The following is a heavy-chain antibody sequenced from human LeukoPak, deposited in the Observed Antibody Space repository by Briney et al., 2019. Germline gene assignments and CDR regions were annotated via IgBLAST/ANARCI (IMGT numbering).Heavy chain of an antibody. D-gene: IGHD6-13*01. CDR1: GGSISTYY. CDR3: ARVQGQQLVEWFDP. V-gene: IGHV4-59*01. Sequence: SETLSLTCTVSGGSISTYYWSWIRQPPGKGLEWIGHIYYSGNTRYNPSLKSRVTISVDTSKNQFSLKVSSVIAADTAVYYCARVQGQQLVEWFDPWGQGTLVTVSS. CDR2: IYYSGNT. J-gene: IGHJ5*02.